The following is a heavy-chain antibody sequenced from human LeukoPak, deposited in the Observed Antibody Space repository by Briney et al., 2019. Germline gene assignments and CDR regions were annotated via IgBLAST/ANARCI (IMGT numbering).Heavy chain of an antibody. CDR2: ISGYNGKT. CDR3: ARGLFDGWFDP. J-gene: IGHJ5*02. CDR1: GYTFSKYS. V-gene: IGHV1-18*01. Sequence: ASVKVSCKASGYTFSKYSINWVRQAPGQGLEWMGWISGYNGKTNYAQKLQDRVTMTTDTSTSTAYMELRSLRSDDTAVYYCARGLFDGWFDPWGQGTLVTVSS.